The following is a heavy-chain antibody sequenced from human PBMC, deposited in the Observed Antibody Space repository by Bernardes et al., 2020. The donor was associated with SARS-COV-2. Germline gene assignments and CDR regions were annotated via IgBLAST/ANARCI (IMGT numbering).Heavy chain of an antibody. CDR3: ARGYFDWLSPYYFDY. D-gene: IGHD3-9*01. Sequence: SETLSLTCTVSGGSISSRSYYWGWFRQPPGKGLEWIGSTRYSGSTYYNPSLKSRVTISLDTSKNQFSLKLTSVTAADTAVYYCARGYFDWLSPYYFDYWGQRTVVTVSS. V-gene: IGHV4-39*01. J-gene: IGHJ4*02. CDR2: TRYSGST. CDR1: GGSISSRSYY.